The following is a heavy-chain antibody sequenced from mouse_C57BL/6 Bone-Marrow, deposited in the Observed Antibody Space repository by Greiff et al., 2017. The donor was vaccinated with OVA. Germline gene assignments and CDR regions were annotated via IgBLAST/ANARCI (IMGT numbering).Heavy chain of an antibody. Sequence: QVQLQQPGAELVKPGASVKMSCTASGYTFTSYWITWVKQRPGQGLEWIGDIYPGSGSTNYNEKFKSKATLTVDTSSSTAYMQLSSLTSEDAAVFYCARGVITTVVAGGDWGQGTTVTVAS. CDR1: GYTFTSYW. J-gene: IGHJ2*01. V-gene: IGHV1-55*01. CDR3: ARGVITTVVAGGD. D-gene: IGHD1-1*01. CDR2: IYPGSGST.